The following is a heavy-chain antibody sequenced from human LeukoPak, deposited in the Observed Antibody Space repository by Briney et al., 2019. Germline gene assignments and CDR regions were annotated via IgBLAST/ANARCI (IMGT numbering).Heavy chain of an antibody. CDR2: ISYDGSNK. V-gene: IGHV3-30*04. D-gene: IGHD4-23*01. Sequence: GGSLRLSCAASGFTFSSYAMHWVRQAPGQGLDRVAVISYDGSNKYYADSVKGRFTISRDNSKNTLYLQMNSLRAEDTAVYYCAKEHDYGGNTIGVGDYWGQGTLVTVSS. J-gene: IGHJ4*02. CDR1: GFTFSSYA. CDR3: AKEHDYGGNTIGVGDY.